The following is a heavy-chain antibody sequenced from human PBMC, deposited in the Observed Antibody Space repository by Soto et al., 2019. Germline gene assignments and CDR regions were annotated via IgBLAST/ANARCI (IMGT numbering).Heavy chain of an antibody. Sequence: EVQLVESGGGLVQPGGSLRLSCAASGFTFSSYSMNWVRQAPGKGLEWVAAISRSNSYIYYADSVKGRFTISRDNATNSLHMQINSLRAEDTAVYYCARDGGYSSGWYQFDYWGQGTLVTVSS. CDR1: GFTFSSYS. J-gene: IGHJ4*02. CDR2: ISRSNSYI. V-gene: IGHV3-21*06. D-gene: IGHD6-19*01. CDR3: ARDGGYSSGWYQFDY.